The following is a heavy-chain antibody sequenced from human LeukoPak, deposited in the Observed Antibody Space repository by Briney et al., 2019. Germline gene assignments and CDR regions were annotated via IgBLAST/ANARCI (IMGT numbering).Heavy chain of an antibody. Sequence: GASVKVSCKASGYTFTSYDINWVRQATGQGLEWMGWINPNSGNTGYAQKFQGRVTMTRNTSISTAYMELSSLRSEDTAVYYCARGYYYDSSGYYYLSFDYWGQGTLVTVSS. CDR1: GYTFTSYD. D-gene: IGHD3-22*01. CDR2: INPNSGNT. CDR3: ARGYYYDSSGYYYLSFDY. J-gene: IGHJ4*02. V-gene: IGHV1-8*01.